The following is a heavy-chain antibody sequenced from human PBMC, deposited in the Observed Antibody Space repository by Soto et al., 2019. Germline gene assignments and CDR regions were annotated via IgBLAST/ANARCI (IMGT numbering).Heavy chain of an antibody. CDR1: GFTFSNFA. Sequence: GGSLRLSCAASGFTFSNFAMSWVRQAPGEGLEWVSGISWNSGSIGYADSVKGRFTISRDNAKNSLYLQMNSLRAEDTALYYCAKAGFWSGYYSLVDYWGQGTLVIVSS. D-gene: IGHD3-3*01. CDR2: ISWNSGSI. CDR3: AKAGFWSGYYSLVDY. J-gene: IGHJ4*02. V-gene: IGHV3-9*01.